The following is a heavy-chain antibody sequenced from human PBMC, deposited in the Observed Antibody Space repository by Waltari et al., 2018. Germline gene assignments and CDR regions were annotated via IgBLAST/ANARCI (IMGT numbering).Heavy chain of an antibody. D-gene: IGHD7-27*01. V-gene: IGHV3-74*03. CDR3: VRDEPGDGLDY. CDR2: IGREESRT. J-gene: IGHJ4*02. Sequence: EVQLVESGGVLVQPGGSLRLSCATSGSTFSRYWMHGVRQAPGNGLMGVSPIGREESRTTYADAVKGRLTISRDNAKNTVYLQMNNLREEDTAVYYCVRDEPGDGLDYWGQGTLVTVSS. CDR1: GSTFSRYW.